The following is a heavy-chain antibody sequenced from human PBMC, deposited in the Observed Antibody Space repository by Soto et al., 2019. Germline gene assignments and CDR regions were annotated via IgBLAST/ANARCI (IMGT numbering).Heavy chain of an antibody. CDR2: IYYSGST. V-gene: IGHV4-30-4*01. CDR1: GGSISSGDYY. Sequence: PSETLSLTCTVSGGSISSGDYYWSWIRQPPGKGLEWIGYIYYSGSTYYNPSLKSRVTISVDTSKNQFSLKLSSVTAADTAVYYCAREVTGVYYYFWSGYYNGEVYFGFDYWGQGSLVTVS. J-gene: IGHJ4*02. CDR3: AREVTGVYYYFWSGYYNGEVYFGFDY. D-gene: IGHD3-3*01.